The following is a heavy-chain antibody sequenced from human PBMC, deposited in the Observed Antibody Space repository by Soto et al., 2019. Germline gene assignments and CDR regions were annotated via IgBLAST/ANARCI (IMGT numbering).Heavy chain of an antibody. CDR1: GGSISTYY. J-gene: IGHJ4*02. CDR2: IYYNGNT. D-gene: IGHD3-3*01. CDR3: ARDGSRYDFWSGPYYFDY. V-gene: IGHV4-59*01. Sequence: QVQLQESGPGLVKPSETLSLTCTVSGGSISTYYWSWIRQPPGKGLEWIGYIYYNGNTNYNPSLKSRVAIAVDTSKNQFALRLRSVNAADTAVYYCARDGSRYDFWSGPYYFDYWGQGTLVTVSS.